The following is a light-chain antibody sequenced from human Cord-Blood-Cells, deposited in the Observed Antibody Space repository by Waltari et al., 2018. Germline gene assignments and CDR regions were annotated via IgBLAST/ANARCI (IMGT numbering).Light chain of an antibody. J-gene: IGKJ3*01. CDR2: GAS. CDR1: QSVSSSY. V-gene: IGKV3-20*01. CDR3: QQYGSSVT. Sequence: EIVLTQSPGTRSFSPGERATLSCRASQSVSSSYLAWYQQKPGQAPRLLIYGASSRATGIPDRFSGSGSGTDFTLTISRLEPEDFAVYYCQQYGSSVTFGPGTKVDIK.